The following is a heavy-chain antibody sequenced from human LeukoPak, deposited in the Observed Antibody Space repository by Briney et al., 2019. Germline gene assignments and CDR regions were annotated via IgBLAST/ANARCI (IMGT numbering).Heavy chain of an antibody. V-gene: IGHV3-30*04. CDR1: GFTFSSYD. CDR3: ARDSRFGSSGRTGGYFDY. J-gene: IGHJ4*02. CDR2: ISNDGSNK. Sequence: PGRSLRLSCAASGFTFSSYDMHRVRQAPGKGLEWVAIISNDGSNKYYADSVKGRFTISRDNSKNTLYLQMNSLRTEDTAVYYCARDSRFGSSGRTGGYFDYWGQGTLVTVSS. D-gene: IGHD6-19*01.